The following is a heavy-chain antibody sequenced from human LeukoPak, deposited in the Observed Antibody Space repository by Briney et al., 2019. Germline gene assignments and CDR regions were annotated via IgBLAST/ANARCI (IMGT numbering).Heavy chain of an antibody. Sequence: GGSLRLSCAASGFTFSSYWMHWVRQAPGKGLVWVSRINSDGSSTSYADSVKGRFTISRDNAKNTLYLQMNSLRAEDTAVYYCARELGYCSGGSCLNYYYYGMDVWGQGTTVTVSS. D-gene: IGHD2-15*01. CDR3: ARELGYCSGGSCLNYYYYGMDV. V-gene: IGHV3-74*01. CDR2: INSDGSST. J-gene: IGHJ6*02. CDR1: GFTFSSYW.